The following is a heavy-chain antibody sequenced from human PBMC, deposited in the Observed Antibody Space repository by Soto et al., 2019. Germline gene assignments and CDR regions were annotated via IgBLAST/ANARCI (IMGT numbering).Heavy chain of an antibody. CDR1: GGPVSSISYY. CDR2: IYYSGST. J-gene: IGHJ3*02. Sequence: SETLSLTCAVSGGPVSSISYYWSWIRQPPGKGLEWIGYIYYSGSTNYNPSLKSRVTISLDTSKNQFSLKLSSVTAADTAVYYCARHSSGRAGLAFDIWGQGTMVTVSS. D-gene: IGHD6-19*01. V-gene: IGHV4-61*01. CDR3: ARHSSGRAGLAFDI.